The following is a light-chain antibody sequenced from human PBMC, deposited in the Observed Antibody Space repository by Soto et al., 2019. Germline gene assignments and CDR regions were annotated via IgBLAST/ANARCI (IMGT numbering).Light chain of an antibody. J-gene: IGLJ3*02. CDR3: ETWDFNTRV. CDR2: LEGSGSY. V-gene: IGLV4-60*02. CDR1: SGHSSYI. Sequence: QPVLTQSSSASASLGSSVKLTCTLSSGHSSYIIAWHQQQPGKAPRYLMKLEGSGSYNKGSGVPDRFSGSSSGADRYLTISNLQFEYEADYYCETWDFNTRVFGGGTQLTVL.